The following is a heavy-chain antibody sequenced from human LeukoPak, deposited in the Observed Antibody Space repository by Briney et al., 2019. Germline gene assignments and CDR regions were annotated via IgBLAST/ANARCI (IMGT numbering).Heavy chain of an antibody. J-gene: IGHJ4*02. CDR2: ISDSGGST. CDR1: GITLSNYG. CDR3: AKRGVVIRVILVGFHKQAYYFDS. D-gene: IGHD3-22*01. V-gene: IGHV3-23*01. Sequence: LPGGSLRLSCAVSGITLSNYGMSWVRQAPGKGLEWVAGISDSGGSTKYADSVKGRFTISRDNPKNTLYLQMNSLRVEDTAVYFCAKRGVVIRVILVGFHKQAYYFDSWGQGALVTVST.